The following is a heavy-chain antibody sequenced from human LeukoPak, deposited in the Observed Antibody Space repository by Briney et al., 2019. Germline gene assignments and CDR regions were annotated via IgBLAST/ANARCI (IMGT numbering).Heavy chain of an antibody. CDR2: IYHSGST. CDR1: GGSISSGDYY. D-gene: IGHD1-1*01. Sequence: SETLSLTCSVSGGSISSGDYYWSWIRQPPGKGLEWIGYIYHSGSTYYIPSLKSRVTISVDTSKNQFSLKLSSATAADTAVYYCARLTRRSGNYFDYWGQGTLVTVSS. J-gene: IGHJ4*02. V-gene: IGHV4-30-4*01. CDR3: ARLTRRSGNYFDY.